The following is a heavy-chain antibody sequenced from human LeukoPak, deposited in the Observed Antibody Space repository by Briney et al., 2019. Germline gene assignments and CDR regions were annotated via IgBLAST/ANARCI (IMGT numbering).Heavy chain of an antibody. J-gene: IGHJ6*02. CDR3: ARESSGGPTGYYGMDV. CDR1: GGTFSSYA. Sequence: SVKASCKASGGTFSSYAISWVRQAPGQGLEWMGGIIPIFGTANYAQKFQGRVTITADESTSTAYMELSSLRSEDTAVYYCARESSGGPTGYYGMDVWGQGTTVTVSS. V-gene: IGHV1-69*13. D-gene: IGHD2-15*01. CDR2: IIPIFGTA.